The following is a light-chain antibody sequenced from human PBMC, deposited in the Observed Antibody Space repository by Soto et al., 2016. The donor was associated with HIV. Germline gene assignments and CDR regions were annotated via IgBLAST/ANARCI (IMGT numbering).Light chain of an antibody. J-gene: IGKJ5*01. CDR1: QSVNDW. V-gene: IGKV1-5*03. Sequence: DIQLTQSPSTLSAAVGDRVTITCRASQSVNDWLAWYQQKPGTPPSLLIYKVSTLESGVPSRFSGVGFGTDFTLTISTLQPEDSAIYYCQQYNTPPHFGQGTRLEIK. CDR3: QQYNTPPH. CDR2: KVS.